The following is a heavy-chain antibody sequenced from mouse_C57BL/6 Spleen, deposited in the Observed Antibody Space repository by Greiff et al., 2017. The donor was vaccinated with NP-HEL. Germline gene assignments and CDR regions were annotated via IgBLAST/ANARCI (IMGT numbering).Heavy chain of an antibody. D-gene: IGHD1-1*01. Sequence: QVQLKESGAELVKPGASVKISCKASGYAFSSYWMNWVKQRPGKGLEWIGQIYPGDGDTNYNGKFKGKATLTADKSSSTAYMQLSSLTSEDSAVYFCARSAYYYGSSYEDYYAMDYWGQGTSVTVSS. CDR3: ARSAYYYGSSYEDYYAMDY. V-gene: IGHV1-80*01. CDR1: GYAFSSYW. CDR2: IYPGDGDT. J-gene: IGHJ4*01.